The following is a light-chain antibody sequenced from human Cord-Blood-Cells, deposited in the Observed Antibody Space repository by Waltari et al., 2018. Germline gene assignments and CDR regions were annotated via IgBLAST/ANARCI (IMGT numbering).Light chain of an antibody. CDR2: DVS. CDR3: SSYTSSSTYV. V-gene: IGLV2-14*01. CDR1: SSDVGGYNY. Sequence: QSALTQPASVSGSPGQAITISCTGTSSDVGGYNYVSWYKQHPGKAPKLMIYDVSNTPSGVSNRFSGSKSGNTSSLTISRLQAEDEADYYCSSYTSSSTYVFGTGTKVTVL. J-gene: IGLJ1*01.